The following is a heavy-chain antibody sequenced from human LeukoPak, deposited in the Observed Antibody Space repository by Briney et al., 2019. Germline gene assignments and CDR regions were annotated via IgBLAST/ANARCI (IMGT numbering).Heavy chain of an antibody. Sequence: GGSLRLSCAASGFTFSSYAMSWVRQAPGKGLEWVSAISGSGGSTYYGDSVKGRFTISRDNSKNTLYLQMNSLRAEDTAVYYCAKRYGSGSYYFDYWGQGTLVTVSS. D-gene: IGHD3-10*01. CDR3: AKRYGSGSYYFDY. J-gene: IGHJ4*02. CDR1: GFTFSSYA. V-gene: IGHV3-23*01. CDR2: ISGSGGST.